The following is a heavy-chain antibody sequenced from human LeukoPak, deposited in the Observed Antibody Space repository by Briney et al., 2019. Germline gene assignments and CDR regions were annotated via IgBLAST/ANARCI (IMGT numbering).Heavy chain of an antibody. CDR3: AGEKKGYGDYSYFDY. V-gene: IGHV3-33*01. J-gene: IGHJ4*02. CDR1: GFTFSSYG. CDR2: IWYEGNKK. D-gene: IGHD4-17*01. Sequence: GGSLRLSCAASGFTFSSYGMHWVRHAPGKGVEWVAPIWYEGNKKHYAHSVKRRFTIHRDNPKRTVYLHMNSLRAEDAAVYYCAGEKKGYGDYSYFDYLGQGTLITVFS.